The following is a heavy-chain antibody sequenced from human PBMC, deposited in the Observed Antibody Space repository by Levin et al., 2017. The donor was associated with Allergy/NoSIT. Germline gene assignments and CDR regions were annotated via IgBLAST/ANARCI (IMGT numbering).Heavy chain of an antibody. D-gene: IGHD2-21*01. Sequence: GSLRLSCAVYGGSFSNYYWSWIRQPPGKGLEWIGEINHSGSTNYNPSLKSRVTISVDTSKNQFSLKLSSVTAADTAVYYCARGVAGNDYWGQGTLVTVSS. CDR1: GGSFSNYY. CDR3: ARGVAGNDY. CDR2: INHSGST. V-gene: IGHV4-34*01. J-gene: IGHJ4*02.